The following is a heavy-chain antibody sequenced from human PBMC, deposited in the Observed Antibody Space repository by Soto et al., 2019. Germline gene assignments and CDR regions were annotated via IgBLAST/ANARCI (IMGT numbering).Heavy chain of an antibody. CDR3: AKSYTGAMTFDY. CDR2: ISGSGGST. J-gene: IGHJ4*02. D-gene: IGHD1-26*01. Sequence: GGSVRLSCAASGFAFISYAMSWVRQAPGKGLEWVSAISGSGGSTYYADSVKGRFTISRDNSKNTLYLQMNSLRAEDTAVYYCAKSYTGAMTFDYWGQGTLVTVSS. V-gene: IGHV3-23*01. CDR1: GFAFISYA.